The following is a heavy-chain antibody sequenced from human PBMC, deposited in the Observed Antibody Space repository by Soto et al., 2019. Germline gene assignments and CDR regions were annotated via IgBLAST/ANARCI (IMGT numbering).Heavy chain of an antibody. D-gene: IGHD2-2*01. J-gene: IGHJ6*02. CDR2: IIPIPGTA. V-gene: IGHV1-69*01. Sequence: QVQLVQSGAEVKKPGSSVKVSCKASGGTFGSYAISWVRQAPGQGLEWMGGIIPIPGTANYAQKFQGRVTIAEDESTSTAYMELSSLRSEDTAVYYCARSQGSSTSLEIYYYYYYGMDVRGQGTTVTVSS. CDR1: GGTFGSYA. CDR3: ARSQGSSTSLEIYYYYYYGMDV.